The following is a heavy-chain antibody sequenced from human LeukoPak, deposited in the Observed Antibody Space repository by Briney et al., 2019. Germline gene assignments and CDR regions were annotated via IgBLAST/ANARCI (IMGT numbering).Heavy chain of an antibody. CDR2: ISGGGST. CDR1: GFTFSSYA. V-gene: IGHV3-23*01. CDR3: AKVGETTVREYYFDY. J-gene: IGHJ4*02. Sequence: PGGSLRLSCAASGFTFSSYAMSWVRQAPGKGLEWVSAISGGGSTYYADSVKGRFTISRDNSKNTLYLQMNSLRAEDTAVYYCAKVGETTVREYYFDYWGQGTLVTVSS. D-gene: IGHD3-10*01.